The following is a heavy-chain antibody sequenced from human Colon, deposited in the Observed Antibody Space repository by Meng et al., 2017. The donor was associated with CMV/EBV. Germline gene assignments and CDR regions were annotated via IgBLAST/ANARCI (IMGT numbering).Heavy chain of an antibody. CDR2: ISVAGGTI. CDR1: GFIFSHYE. CDR3: AREYSSSSGDCFDY. Sequence: GESLKISCAGSGFIFSHYEMNWVRRAPGKGLEWLSYISVAGGTIHYADSVKGRFTASRDNAKNLLYLQLDNLRAEDTAVYYCAREYSSSSGDCFDYWGQGTLVTVSS. V-gene: IGHV3-48*03. J-gene: IGHJ4*02. D-gene: IGHD6-6*01.